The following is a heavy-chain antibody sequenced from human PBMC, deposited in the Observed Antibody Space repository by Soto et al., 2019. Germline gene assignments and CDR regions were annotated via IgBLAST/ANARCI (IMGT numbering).Heavy chain of an antibody. CDR1: GFTFSSYW. V-gene: IGHV3-74*01. Sequence: GGSLRLSCAASGFTFSSYWMHWVRQAPGKGLVWVSRINSDGSSTSYADSVRGRFTISRDNAKNTLYLQMNSLRAEDTAVYYCARVGAVAGNYYYGMDVWGQGTTVTVSS. CDR3: ARVGAVAGNYYYGMDV. CDR2: INSDGSST. D-gene: IGHD6-19*01. J-gene: IGHJ6*02.